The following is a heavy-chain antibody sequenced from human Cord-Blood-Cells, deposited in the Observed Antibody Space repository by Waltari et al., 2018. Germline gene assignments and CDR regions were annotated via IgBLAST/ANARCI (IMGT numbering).Heavy chain of an antibody. D-gene: IGHD2-2*01. CDR1: GDSVSSNSAA. CDR2: TYYRSKWYN. CDR3: ARDIVVVPAANHYYYYGMDV. J-gene: IGHJ6*02. Sequence: QVQLQQSGPGLVKPSQTLSLTCAISGDSVSSNSAAWNWIRQSPSRGLEWLGRTYYRSKWYNDYAVSVKSRITINPDTSKNQFSLQLNSVTPEDTAVYYCARDIVVVPAANHYYYYGMDVWGQVTTVTVSS. V-gene: IGHV6-1*01.